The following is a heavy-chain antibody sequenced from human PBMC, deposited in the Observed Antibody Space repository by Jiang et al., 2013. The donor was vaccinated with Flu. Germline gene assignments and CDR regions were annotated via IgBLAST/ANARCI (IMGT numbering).Heavy chain of an antibody. J-gene: IGHJ4*02. V-gene: IGHV4-39*07. CDR3: ARVVRRDGYNFIDY. Sequence: PGLVKPSETLSLTCTVSGGSISSSSYYWGWIRQPPGKGLEWIGSIYYSGSTYYNPSLKSRVTISVDTSKNQFSLKLSSVTAADTAVYYCARVVRRDGYNFIDYWGQGTLVTVSS. D-gene: IGHD5-24*01. CDR1: GGSISSSSYY. CDR2: IYYSGST.